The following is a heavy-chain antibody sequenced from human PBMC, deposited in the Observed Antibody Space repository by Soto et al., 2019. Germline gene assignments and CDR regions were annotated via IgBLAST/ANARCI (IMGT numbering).Heavy chain of an antibody. D-gene: IGHD3-3*01. V-gene: IGHV3-23*01. CDR3: AKASTEPYDFWSGYYIGSFDY. Sequence: GGSLRLSCAASGFTFSSYAMSWVRQAPGKGLEWVSAISGSGGSTYYADSVKGRFTISRDNSKNTLYLQMNSLRAEDTAVYYCAKASTEPYDFWSGYYIGSFDYWGQGTLVTVSS. J-gene: IGHJ4*02. CDR1: GFTFSSYA. CDR2: ISGSGGST.